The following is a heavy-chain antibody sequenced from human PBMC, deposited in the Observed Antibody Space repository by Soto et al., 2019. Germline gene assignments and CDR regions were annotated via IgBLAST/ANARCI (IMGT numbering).Heavy chain of an antibody. D-gene: IGHD4-4*01. J-gene: IGHJ4*02. V-gene: IGHV1-3*01. CDR3: ARDGALMTTVTTLDY. CDR1: GYTFTSYA. CDR2: INAGNGNT. Sequence: GASVKVSCKASGYTFTSYAMHWVRQAPGQRLEWMGWINAGNGNTKYSQKFQGRVTITRDTSASTAYMELSSLRSEDTAVYYCARDGALMTTVTTLDYWGQGTLVTVSS.